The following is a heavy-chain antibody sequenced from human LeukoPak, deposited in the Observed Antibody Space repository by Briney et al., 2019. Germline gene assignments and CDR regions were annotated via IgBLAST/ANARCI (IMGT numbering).Heavy chain of an antibody. J-gene: IGHJ6*03. Sequence: SETLSLTCTVSGGSIGTYYWSWVRQSPGKGLEWIGYIYVTGNRYNPSLQSRVTISVATSRNQFFLKMSSVTAADTAVYYCARHIGGGIEDMDVWGKGTKVTVSS. CDR3: ARHIGGGIEDMDV. CDR1: GGSIGTYY. V-gene: IGHV4-59*08. D-gene: IGHD3-16*02. CDR2: IYVTGN.